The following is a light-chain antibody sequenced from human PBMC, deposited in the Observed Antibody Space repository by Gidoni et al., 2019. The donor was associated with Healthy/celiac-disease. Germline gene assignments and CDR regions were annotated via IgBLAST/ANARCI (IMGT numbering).Light chain of an antibody. CDR1: KLGDKY. V-gene: IGLV3-1*01. CDR3: QAWDSSTAR. CDR2: QDS. Sequence: SSELTQPPSVSVSPGQTASITCSGDKLGDKYACWYQQKPGQSPVLVLYQDSKRPSGIPERFSGSNSGNTATLTISGTQAMDEADYYCQAWDSSTARFGGGTKLTVL. J-gene: IGLJ3*02.